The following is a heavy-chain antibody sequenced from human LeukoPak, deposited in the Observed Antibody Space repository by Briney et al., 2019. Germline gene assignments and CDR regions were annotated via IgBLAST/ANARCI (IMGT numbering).Heavy chain of an antibody. CDR3: AKLGQLWLLSYFDY. V-gene: IGHV3-23*01. CDR2: ITAGSDAT. CDR1: GFNFNTNA. Sequence: GGSLRLSCTASGFNFNTNAMTWVRQAPGKGLECVSAITAGSDATYYADSVKGRFTISRDNSKNTLYLQMNSLRAEDTAVYYCAKLGQLWLLSYFDYWGQGTLVTVSS. D-gene: IGHD5-18*01. J-gene: IGHJ4*02.